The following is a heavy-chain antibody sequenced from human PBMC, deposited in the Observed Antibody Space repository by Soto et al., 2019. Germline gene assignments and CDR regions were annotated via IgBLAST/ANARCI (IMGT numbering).Heavy chain of an antibody. Sequence: QVQLVQSGAEVKKPGSSVKVSCKASGGTFSSYAISWVRQAPGQGLEWMGGIIPIFGTANYAQKFQGRVTITADASTSTAYMELRSMSSEDTAVYYCARDRDDFWGGPFDPWGQGTLVTVSS. D-gene: IGHD3-3*01. CDR1: GGTFSSYA. CDR3: ARDRDDFWGGPFDP. J-gene: IGHJ5*02. V-gene: IGHV1-69*01. CDR2: IIPIFGTA.